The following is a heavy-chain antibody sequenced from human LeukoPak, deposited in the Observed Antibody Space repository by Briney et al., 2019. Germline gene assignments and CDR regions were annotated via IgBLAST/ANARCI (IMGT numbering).Heavy chain of an antibody. CDR1: GFTFSSYA. Sequence: GGPLTLSCAASGFTFSSYAMSWVRQAPGKGLEWVSAISRSGGTTYYADSVKGRFSISRDNSKNTLYLQITSLRAEDTAAYFCAKGDPNSGYLHWGQGTLVTVSS. CDR3: AKGDPNSGYLH. D-gene: IGHD3-22*01. V-gene: IGHV3-23*01. CDR2: ISRSGGTT. J-gene: IGHJ4*02.